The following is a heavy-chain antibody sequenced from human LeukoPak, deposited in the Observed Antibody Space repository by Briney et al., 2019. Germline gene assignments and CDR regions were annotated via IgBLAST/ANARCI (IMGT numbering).Heavy chain of an antibody. D-gene: IGHD5-18*01. CDR3: ARGYAFDI. CDR1: GGSISTLTSS. CDR2: MSYSGNI. J-gene: IGHJ3*02. Sequence: PSETLSLTCSVSGGSISTLTSSWGWIRQPPGKGLEWIGTMSYSGNIYNNPSLKSRVTISIDTSKNQFSLKLSSVTAADTAVYYCARGYAFDIWGQGTMVTVSS. V-gene: IGHV4-39*07.